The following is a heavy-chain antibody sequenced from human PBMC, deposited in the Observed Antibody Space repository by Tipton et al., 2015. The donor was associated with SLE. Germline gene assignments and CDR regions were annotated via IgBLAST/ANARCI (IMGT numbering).Heavy chain of an antibody. V-gene: IGHV5-51*03. J-gene: IGHJ1*01. D-gene: IGHD2/OR15-2a*01. CDR2: IYPSDSDFAI. CDR1: GYNFATYW. Sequence: QLVQSGAEVKKPGESLKISCKASGYNFATYWIGWVRQMPGKGLEWMGIIYPSDSDFAIRYSPSLQGQITISVDKSISSAYLQWSSLKASDTAIYYCARYKYSTSVRYLQHWGQGTLVTVSS. CDR3: ARYKYSTSVRYLQH.